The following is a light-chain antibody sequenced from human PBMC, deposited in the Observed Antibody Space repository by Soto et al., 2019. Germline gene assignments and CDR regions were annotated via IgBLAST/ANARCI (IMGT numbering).Light chain of an antibody. CDR3: QVWHSGSDHWV. CDR2: DDR. CDR1: NIGSKS. Sequence: SYELTQPPSVSVAPGQTARISCGGANIGSKSGHWYQEKPGQAPVLVVHDDRDRPSGIPERFSGSNSGNTATLTISRAEDGDEADYYCQVWHSGSDHWVFGGGTKLTVL. J-gene: IGLJ3*02. V-gene: IGLV3-21*02.